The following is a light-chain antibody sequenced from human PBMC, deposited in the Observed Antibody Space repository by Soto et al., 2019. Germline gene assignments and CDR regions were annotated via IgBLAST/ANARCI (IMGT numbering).Light chain of an antibody. Sequence: QSALTQPASVYGSPGQSITISCTGTSSDVGGYKYVSWYQQHPGKAPKLMIYEVSNRPSGVSNRFSGSKSGNTASLTISGLQGEDEADYYCSSYTSSTTWVFGGGTKLTVL. V-gene: IGLV2-14*01. CDR2: EVS. CDR1: SSDVGGYKY. CDR3: SSYTSSTTWV. J-gene: IGLJ3*02.